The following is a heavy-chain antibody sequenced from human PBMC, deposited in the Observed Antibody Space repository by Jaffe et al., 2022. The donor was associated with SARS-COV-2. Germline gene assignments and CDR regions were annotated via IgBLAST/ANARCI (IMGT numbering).Heavy chain of an antibody. CDR3: ARGIDYGFHYYYYGMDV. J-gene: IGHJ6*02. V-gene: IGHV4-61*02. D-gene: IGHD4-17*01. CDR2: IYTSGST. Sequence: QVQLQESGPGLVKPSQTLSLTCTVSGGSISSGSYYWSWIRQPAGKGLEWIGRIYTSGSTNYNPSLKSRVTISVDTSKNQFSLKLSSVTAADTAVYYCARGIDYGFHYYYYGMDVWGQGTTVTVSS. CDR1: GGSISSGSYY.